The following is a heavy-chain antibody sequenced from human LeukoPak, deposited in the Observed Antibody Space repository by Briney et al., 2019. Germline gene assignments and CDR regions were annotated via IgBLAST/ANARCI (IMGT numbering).Heavy chain of an antibody. V-gene: IGHV4-4*07. D-gene: IGHD6-13*01. CDR3: ARDLGAAAGDRYFDY. Sequence: SETLSLTCTVSGGSISSYYWSWIRQPAGKGLEWIGRIYTSGSTNYNPSLKSRVTMSVDTSKNQFSLKLSSVTVADTAVYYCARDLGAAAGDRYFDYWGQGTLVTVSS. CDR2: IYTSGST. J-gene: IGHJ4*02. CDR1: GGSISSYY.